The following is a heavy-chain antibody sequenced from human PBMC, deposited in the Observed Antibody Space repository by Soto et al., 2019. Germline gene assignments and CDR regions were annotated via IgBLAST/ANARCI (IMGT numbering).Heavy chain of an antibody. J-gene: IGHJ5*02. D-gene: IGHD2-2*01. Sequence: ASVKVSCKASGYTFTSYGISWVRQAPGQGLEWMGRISAYNGNTNYAQKLQGRVTMTTDTSTSTAYMELRSLRSDDTAVYYCARDLGYCSSTSCRPFDPWGQGTLVTVSS. V-gene: IGHV1-18*04. CDR3: ARDLGYCSSTSCRPFDP. CDR1: GYTFTSYG. CDR2: ISAYNGNT.